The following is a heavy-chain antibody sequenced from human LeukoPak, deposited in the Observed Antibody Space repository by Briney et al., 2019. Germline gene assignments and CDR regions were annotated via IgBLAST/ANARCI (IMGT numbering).Heavy chain of an antibody. Sequence: GGSLRLSCAASGFTFSSYDMHWVRQATGKGLEWVSAIGTAGDTYYPGSVKGRFTISRENAKNSLYLQMNSLRAGDTAVYYCARSGHYGSGKIGAFDIWGQGTMVTVSS. CDR1: GFTFSSYD. D-gene: IGHD3-10*01. J-gene: IGHJ3*02. CDR3: ARSGHYGSGKIGAFDI. V-gene: IGHV3-13*01. CDR2: IGTAGDT.